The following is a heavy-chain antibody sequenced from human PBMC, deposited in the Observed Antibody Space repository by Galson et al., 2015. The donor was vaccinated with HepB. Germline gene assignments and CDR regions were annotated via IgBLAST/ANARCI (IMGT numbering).Heavy chain of an antibody. D-gene: IGHD6-13*01. CDR1: GCTFSSYA. CDR2: IIPIFGTA. V-gene: IGHV1-69*13. Sequence: SVKVSCKASGCTFSSYAISWVRQAPGQGLEWMGGIIPIFGTANYAQKFQGRVTITADESTSTAYMELSSLRSEDTAVYYCAREAGGSSSWYWYYDLWGRGTRVTVSS. CDR3: AREAGGSSSWYWYYDL. J-gene: IGHJ2*01.